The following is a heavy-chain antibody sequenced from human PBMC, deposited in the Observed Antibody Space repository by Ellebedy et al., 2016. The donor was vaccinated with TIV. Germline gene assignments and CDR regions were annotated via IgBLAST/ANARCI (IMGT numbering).Heavy chain of an antibody. CDR2: ITESGGNT. CDR3: AKGAYLNWFDP. Sequence: GESLKISCAASGLTFSSHAMSWVRQAPGKGLEWVSSITESGGNTYYADSVKGRFTISRDNSKNTLYLQMNSLRADDTAIYYCAKGAYLNWFDPWGQGTLVTVSS. CDR1: GLTFSSHA. J-gene: IGHJ5*02. V-gene: IGHV3-23*01.